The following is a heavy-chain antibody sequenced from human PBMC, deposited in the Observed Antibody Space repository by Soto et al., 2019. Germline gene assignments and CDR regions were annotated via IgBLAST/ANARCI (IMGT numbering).Heavy chain of an antibody. CDR2: ISSSSSTI. CDR3: ARDLSSGWTDAFDI. Sequence: GASLRLSCAASGFTFSSYSMNWVRQAPGKGLEWVSYISSSSSTIYYADSVKGRFTISRDNAKNSLYLQMNSLRDEDTSVYYSARDLSSGWTDAFDIWGPGTMGTV. J-gene: IGHJ3*02. CDR1: GFTFSSYS. D-gene: IGHD6-19*01. V-gene: IGHV3-48*02.